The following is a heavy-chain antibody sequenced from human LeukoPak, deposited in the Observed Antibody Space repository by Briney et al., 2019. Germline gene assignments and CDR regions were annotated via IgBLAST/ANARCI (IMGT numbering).Heavy chain of an antibody. CDR1: RYDINSVYY. CDR3: ARAGGYYGSGSFLDY. D-gene: IGHD3-10*01. V-gene: IGHV4-38-2*02. J-gene: IGHJ4*02. Sequence: SETLSLTCTVSRYDINSVYYWGWIRQPPGKGLEWIGSIYHSGSTYYNASLKSRVTISMDTSRNKFSLNLNSGAAADSAVYYCARAGGYYGSGSFLDYWGQGLLVTVSS. CDR2: IYHSGST.